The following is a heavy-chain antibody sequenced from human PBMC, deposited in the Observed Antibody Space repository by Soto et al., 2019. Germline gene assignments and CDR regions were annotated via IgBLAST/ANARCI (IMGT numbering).Heavy chain of an antibody. Sequence: QLQLQESGPGLVKPSKTLSLTCTVSDGSISSSSYYWGWVRQPPGKGLEWIGSIYYSGSTYYNPSLKSRVTVSGDTSKNQFSLKLSSVTAADTAAYYCATTVTTILYFDYWGQGILVTVSS. CDR1: DGSISSSSYY. J-gene: IGHJ4*02. CDR3: ATTVTTILYFDY. D-gene: IGHD4-17*01. CDR2: IYYSGST. V-gene: IGHV4-39*01.